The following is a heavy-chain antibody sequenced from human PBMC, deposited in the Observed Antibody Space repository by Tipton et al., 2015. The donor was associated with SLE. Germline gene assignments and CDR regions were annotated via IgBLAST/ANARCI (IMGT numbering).Heavy chain of an antibody. CDR3: ARDPPVGATSYWYFDL. CDR2: VYNSGST. V-gene: IGHV4-59*12. J-gene: IGHJ2*01. D-gene: IGHD1-26*01. CDR1: GGSISKYY. Sequence: TLSLTCTVSGGSISKYYWSWIRQPPGKGLEWIGYVYNSGSTNYNPSLKSRVTISVDTSKNQFSLKLSSVTAADTAVYYCARDPPVGATSYWYFDLWGRGTLVTVSS.